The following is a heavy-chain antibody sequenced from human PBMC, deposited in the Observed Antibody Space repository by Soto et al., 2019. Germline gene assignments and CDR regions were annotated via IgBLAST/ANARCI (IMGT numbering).Heavy chain of an antibody. V-gene: IGHV1-69*02. CDR3: AYCSSTSCYSVGWLDP. D-gene: IGHD2-2*01. CDR2: IIPILGIA. CDR1: GGTFSSYT. Sequence: GASVKVSCKASGGTFSSYTISWVRQAPGQGLEWMGRIIPILGIANYAQKFQGRVTITADKSTSTAYMELSSLRSEDTAVYYCAYCSSTSCYSVGWLDPWGQGTLVTVSS. J-gene: IGHJ5*02.